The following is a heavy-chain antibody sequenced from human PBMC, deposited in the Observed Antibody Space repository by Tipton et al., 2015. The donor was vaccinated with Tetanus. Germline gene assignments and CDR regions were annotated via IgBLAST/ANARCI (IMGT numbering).Heavy chain of an antibody. V-gene: IGHV1-18*01. CDR1: GYTFTSYG. CDR2: ISAYNGNT. J-gene: IGHJ4*02. CDR3: ARDPSGWEANQDDY. Sequence: QLVQSGAEVKKPGASVKVSCKASGYTFTSYGISWVRQDPGQGLEWMGWISAYNGNTNYAQKLQGRVTMTTDTSTSSAYMELRSLRSDDTAVYYCARDPSGWEANQDDYWGQGTLVTVSS. D-gene: IGHD6-19*01.